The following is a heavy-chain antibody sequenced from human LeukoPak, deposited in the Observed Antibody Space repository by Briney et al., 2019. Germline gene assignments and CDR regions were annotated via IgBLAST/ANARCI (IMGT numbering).Heavy chain of an antibody. CDR2: IYYSGST. J-gene: IGHJ4*02. V-gene: IGHV4-59*01. D-gene: IGHD6-19*01. Sequence: SETLSLTCTVSGGSISSYYWSWIRQPPGKGLEWIGYIYYSGSTNYNPSLKSRVTISVDTSKNQFSLKLSSVAAADTAVYYCACAVAGTFFDYWGQGTLVTVSS. CDR3: ACAVAGTFFDY. CDR1: GGSISSYY.